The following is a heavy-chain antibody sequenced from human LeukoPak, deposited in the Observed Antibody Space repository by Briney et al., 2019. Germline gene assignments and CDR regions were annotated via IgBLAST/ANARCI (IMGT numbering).Heavy chain of an antibody. D-gene: IGHD1-20*01. CDR1: GFTFSSYS. CDR2: ISSSSYI. Sequence: GGSLRPSCAASGFTFSSYSMNWVRQAPGKGLEWVSSISSSSYIYYADSVKGRFTISRDNAKNSLYLQMNSLRAEDTAVYYCARDRGLSLAVFDYWGQGTLVTVSS. CDR3: ARDRGLSLAVFDY. J-gene: IGHJ4*02. V-gene: IGHV3-21*01.